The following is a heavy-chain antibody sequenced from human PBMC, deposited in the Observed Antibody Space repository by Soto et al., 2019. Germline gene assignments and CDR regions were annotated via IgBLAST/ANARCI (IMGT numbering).Heavy chain of an antibody. CDR1: GYTFTGYY. J-gene: IGHJ4*02. CDR2: ISPKSGGT. Sequence: ASVKVSCKASGYTFTGYYMHWVRQAPGQGFGWMGRISPKSGGTNYAQKFQGRVTMTWDTSLNTAYMELSSLMFEDTAVYYCARPPGYVSHWYYFDLWGQGTLVTVSS. D-gene: IGHD3-22*01. V-gene: IGHV1-2*02. CDR3: ARPPGYVSHWYYFDL.